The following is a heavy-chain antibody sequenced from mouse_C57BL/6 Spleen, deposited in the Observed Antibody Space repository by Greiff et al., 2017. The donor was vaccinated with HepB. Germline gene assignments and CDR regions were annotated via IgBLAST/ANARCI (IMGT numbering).Heavy chain of an antibody. D-gene: IGHD4-1*01. CDR1: GFTFSSYA. V-gene: IGHV5-4*03. Sequence: EVNVVESGGGLVKPGGSLKLSCAASGFTFSSYAMSWVRQTPEKRLEWVATISDGGSYTYYPDNVKGRFTISRDNAKNNLYLQMSHLKSEDTAMYYCAREGSGTKAMDYWGQGTSVTVSS. CDR2: ISDGGSYT. J-gene: IGHJ4*01. CDR3: AREGSGTKAMDY.